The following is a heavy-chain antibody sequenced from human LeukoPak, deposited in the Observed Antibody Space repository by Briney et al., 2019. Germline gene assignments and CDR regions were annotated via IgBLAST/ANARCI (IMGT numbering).Heavy chain of an antibody. CDR1: GYSFTNYW. CDR2: IYPGDSDT. V-gene: IGHV5-51*01. Sequence: GESLKISCKGSGYSFTNYWIGWVRQMPEKGLEWMGIIYPGDSDTRYSPSFQGQVTISADKSISTAYLQWSSLKASDTAMYYCATYYYDSSGYYPYFDYWGQGTLVTVSS. J-gene: IGHJ4*02. D-gene: IGHD3-22*01. CDR3: ATYYYDSSGYYPYFDY.